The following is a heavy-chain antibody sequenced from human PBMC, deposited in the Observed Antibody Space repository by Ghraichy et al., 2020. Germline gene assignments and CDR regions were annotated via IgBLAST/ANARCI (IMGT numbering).Heavy chain of an antibody. D-gene: IGHD1/OR15-1a*01. V-gene: IGHV4-34*01. Sequence: SETLSLTCVVYGGSFSGYYWSWIRQPPGKGLEWIGEINHSGSTNYNPSLKSRVTISVDTSKNQFSLKLSSVTAADTAVYYCARPRGLNKGRYFDYWGQGTLVTVSS. CDR3: ARPRGLNKGRYFDY. CDR1: GGSFSGYY. J-gene: IGHJ4*02. CDR2: INHSGST.